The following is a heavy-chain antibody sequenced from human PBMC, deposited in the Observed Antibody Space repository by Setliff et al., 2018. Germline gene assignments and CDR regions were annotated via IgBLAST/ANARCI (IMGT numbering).Heavy chain of an antibody. CDR2: IIIGSDDR. J-gene: IGHJ4*02. V-gene: IGHV3-21*01. CDR1: GFIFSGYS. D-gene: IGHD2-15*01. Sequence: SGGSLRFSCAASGFIFSGYSMNWVRQTPGKGLEWVSSIIIGSDDRFYADSVKGRFTISRDNAKNSLYLQMNGLSPEDTALYYCASSSGGNYEAYFDYWGQGTLVTVSS. CDR3: ASSSGGNYEAYFDY.